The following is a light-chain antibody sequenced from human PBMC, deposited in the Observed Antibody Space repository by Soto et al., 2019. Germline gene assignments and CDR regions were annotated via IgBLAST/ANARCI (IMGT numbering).Light chain of an antibody. CDR1: QSISSY. J-gene: IGKJ4*01. CDR2: GAV. V-gene: IGKV1-39*01. CDR3: QQSYSSPRT. Sequence: DIQMTQSPSSLYASVGGRVTVTCRASQSISSYLNWYQQKPGKAPKLLIYGAVNLQSGVPSRFSGSGSGTDFTLTISSLQPEDFATYYCQQSYSSPRTFGGGTKVEIK.